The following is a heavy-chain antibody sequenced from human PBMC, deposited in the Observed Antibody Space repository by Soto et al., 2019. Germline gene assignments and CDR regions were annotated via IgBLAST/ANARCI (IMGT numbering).Heavy chain of an antibody. CDR2: ISGSTSGT. Sequence: EVQLLESGGGLVQPGGSLRLSCAASGFAFSSYAMSWVRQAPGKGLEWVSSISGSTSGTYYADAVKGRFTISRDNSNNNKYLQMNSMRAEDTADSYCAKDRGFIDPFAYWGQGALVNVSS. CDR1: GFAFSSYA. V-gene: IGHV3-23*01. D-gene: IGHD3-16*02. J-gene: IGHJ4*02. CDR3: AKDRGFIDPFAY.